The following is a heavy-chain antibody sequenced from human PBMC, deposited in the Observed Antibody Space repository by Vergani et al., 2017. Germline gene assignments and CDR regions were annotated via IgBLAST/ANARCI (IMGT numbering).Heavy chain of an antibody. CDR3: ARTKPQTDIPATERVRDAFDI. D-gene: IGHD2-2*01. J-gene: IGHJ3*02. CDR2: IYYSGST. CDR1: GGSISSSSYY. Sequence: QLQLQESGPGLVKPSETLSLTCTVSGGSISSSSYYWGWIRQPPGKGLEWIGRIYYSGSTYYNPSLKSRVTISVDTSKNQFSLKLSSVTAADTAVYYCARTKPQTDIPATERVRDAFDIWGQGTMVTVSS. V-gene: IGHV4-39*01.